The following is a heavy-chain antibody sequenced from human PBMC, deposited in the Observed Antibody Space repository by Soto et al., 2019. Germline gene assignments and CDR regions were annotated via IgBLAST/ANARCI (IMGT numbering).Heavy chain of an antibody. V-gene: IGHV3-66*01. Sequence: GGSLRLSCAASGFTVSGNYMSWVRQSPGKGLEWVSFIYSAGDTIYADSVRGRLTISRDISQNTLYLQMSDLRAEDTAVYFCSRDGWGYSSSYNDPSDIWGQGTMVTVSS. J-gene: IGHJ3*02. CDR2: IYSAGDT. CDR1: GFTVSGNY. D-gene: IGHD5-18*01. CDR3: SRDGWGYSSSYNDPSDI.